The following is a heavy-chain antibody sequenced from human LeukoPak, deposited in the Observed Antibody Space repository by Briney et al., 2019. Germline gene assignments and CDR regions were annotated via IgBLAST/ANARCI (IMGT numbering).Heavy chain of an antibody. J-gene: IGHJ4*02. CDR3: ARGGLSTRWGLDY. D-gene: IGHD6-13*01. V-gene: IGHV1-18*01. CDR1: GYIFNTNG. Sequence: ASVEVSCKASGYIFNTNGINWVRQAPGQGLEWVAYISAYSGVTNSAQKFRDRVTMTIDTSTRTAYMELRSLTSDDSAVYYCARGGLSTRWGLDYWGQGTLVTVSS. CDR2: ISAYSGVT.